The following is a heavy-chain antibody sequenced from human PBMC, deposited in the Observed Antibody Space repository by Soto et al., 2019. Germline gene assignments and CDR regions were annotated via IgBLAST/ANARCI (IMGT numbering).Heavy chain of an antibody. V-gene: IGHV2-26*04. Sequence: QVTVKESGPVLVKPTETLTLTCTVSGFSLSNAGLGVSWIRQPPGKALEWLAHIFSNDEKFYSTSLKSRLTFSQDSXKSQVVLIMTNIDPVDTATYDCASTYSPSWYWFDPWGQGTLVTVSS. D-gene: IGHD6-13*01. CDR2: IFSNDEK. CDR1: GFSLSNAGLG. J-gene: IGHJ5*02. CDR3: ASTYSPSWYWFDP.